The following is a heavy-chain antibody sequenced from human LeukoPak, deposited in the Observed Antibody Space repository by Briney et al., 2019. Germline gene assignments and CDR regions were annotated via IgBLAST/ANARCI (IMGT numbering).Heavy chain of an antibody. CDR3: AKFSGYCYGMDV. V-gene: IGHV3-9*01. J-gene: IGHJ6*02. CDR1: GFTFDDYA. CDR2: ISWNSGSI. Sequence: QAGRSLRLSCAASGFTFDDYAMHWVRQAPGKGLEWVSGISWNSGSIGYADSVKGRFTISRDNAKNSLYLQMNSLRAEDTALYYCAKFSGYCYGMDVWGQGTTVTVSS.